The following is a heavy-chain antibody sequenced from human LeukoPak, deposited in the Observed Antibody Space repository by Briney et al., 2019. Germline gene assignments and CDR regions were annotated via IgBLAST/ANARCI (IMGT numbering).Heavy chain of an antibody. Sequence: SETLSLTCTVSGGSISSSSYYWSWIRQPPGKGLEWIGYIYYSGSTNYNPSLKSRVTISVDTSKNQFSLKLSSVTAADTAVYYCARGTEYYDFWSGYWPYFDYWGQGTLVTVSS. D-gene: IGHD3-3*01. CDR3: ARGTEYYDFWSGYWPYFDY. V-gene: IGHV4-61*01. CDR1: GGSISSSSYY. CDR2: IYYSGST. J-gene: IGHJ4*02.